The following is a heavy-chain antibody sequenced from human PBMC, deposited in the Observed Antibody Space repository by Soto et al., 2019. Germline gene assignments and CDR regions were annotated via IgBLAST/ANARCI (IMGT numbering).Heavy chain of an antibody. Sequence: SVTLSLRCPASGGSFIRGGYYWSWIRQHPGKGLEWIGYIYYSGSTYYNPSLKSRVTISVDTSKNQFSLKLSSVTAADTAVYYCARGTAHFEYWGQGNRVTVS. CDR1: GGSFIRGGYY. CDR2: IYYSGST. D-gene: IGHD5-18*01. V-gene: IGHV4-31*03. J-gene: IGHJ4*02. CDR3: ARGTAHFEY.